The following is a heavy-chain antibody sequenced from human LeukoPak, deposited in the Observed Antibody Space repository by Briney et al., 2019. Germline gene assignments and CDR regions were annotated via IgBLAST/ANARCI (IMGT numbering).Heavy chain of an antibody. CDR2: IYTSGST. CDR3: ARGGYYMDV. V-gene: IGHV4-61*02. Sequence: SETLSLTCTVSGYSISSGYYWSWIRQPAGKGLEWIGRIYTSGSTNYNPSLKSRVTISVDTSKNQFSLKLSSVTAADTAVYYCARGGYYMDVWGKGTTVTISS. J-gene: IGHJ6*03. CDR1: GYSISSGYY.